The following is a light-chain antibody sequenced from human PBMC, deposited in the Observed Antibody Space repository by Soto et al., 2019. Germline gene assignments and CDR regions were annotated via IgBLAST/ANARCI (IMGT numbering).Light chain of an antibody. CDR3: NSYAGTSYV. Sequence: QSVLTQPGSVSGSPGQSITISCTGTSSDVGAYNYVSWYQQYPGKAPKLMIYGVSYRPSGVSNRFSGSKSGNTASLTISGLQAEDEADYYCNSYAGTSYVFGTGTKVTVL. CDR2: GVS. V-gene: IGLV2-14*01. CDR1: SSDVGAYNY. J-gene: IGLJ1*01.